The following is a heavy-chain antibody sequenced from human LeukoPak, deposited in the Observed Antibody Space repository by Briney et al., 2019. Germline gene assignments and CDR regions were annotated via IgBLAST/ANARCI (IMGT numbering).Heavy chain of an antibody. Sequence: ASVKVSCKASGYTFTSYGISWVRQAPGQGLEWMGWISAYNGNTNYAQKFQGRVTMTRDTSISTAYMELSRLRSDDTAVYYCARGNYGSGSYYNVPLWGQGTMVTVSS. V-gene: IGHV1-18*01. D-gene: IGHD3-10*01. CDR2: ISAYNGNT. J-gene: IGHJ3*01. CDR1: GYTFTSYG. CDR3: ARGNYGSGSYYNVPL.